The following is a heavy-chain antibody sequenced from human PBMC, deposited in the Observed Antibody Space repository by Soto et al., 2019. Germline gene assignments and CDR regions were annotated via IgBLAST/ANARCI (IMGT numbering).Heavy chain of an antibody. CDR2: IHVSGST. CDR3: ARDGHGMDV. V-gene: IGHV4-61*01. Sequence: QVQLQESGPGLVKPSETLSLTCTVSGGSVSSGSYQWTWIRQPPGKGLEWIGYIHVSGSTNDNPPLKGRVTMSIDTSKNQFSLKLSSVTAADTAVYYCARDGHGMDVWGQGTKVTVSS. CDR1: GGSVSSGSYQ. J-gene: IGHJ6*02.